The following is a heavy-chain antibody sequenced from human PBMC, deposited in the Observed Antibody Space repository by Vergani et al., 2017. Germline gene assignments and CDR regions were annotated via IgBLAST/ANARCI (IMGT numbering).Heavy chain of an antibody. Sequence: QVQLPESGPGLVKPSETLSLTCTVSGGSISSYYWSWIRQPPGKGLEWIGYIYYSGSTNYNPSLKSRVTISVETSKNQFSLKLSSVTAADTAVYYCAREQQLGGFDYWGQGTLVTVSS. CDR3: AREQQLGGFDY. CDR1: GGSISSYY. V-gene: IGHV4-59*01. J-gene: IGHJ4*02. D-gene: IGHD6-6*01. CDR2: IYYSGST.